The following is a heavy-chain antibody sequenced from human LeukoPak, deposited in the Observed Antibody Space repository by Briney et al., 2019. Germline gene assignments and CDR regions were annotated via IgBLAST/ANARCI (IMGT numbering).Heavy chain of an antibody. CDR1: GFTFSTYW. Sequence: GGSLRLSCAASGFTFSTYWMHWGRQAPGKGLEWVSCIKPDRRTKSHADTVKGRFTIHRDNPKNTLYLQRDSQRPEDTGVSHCVRADGRSYGLCDSWGRGTLVIVPS. J-gene: IGHJ4*02. CDR2: IKPDRRTK. CDR3: VRADGRSYGLCDS. V-gene: IGHV3-74*01. D-gene: IGHD5-18*01.